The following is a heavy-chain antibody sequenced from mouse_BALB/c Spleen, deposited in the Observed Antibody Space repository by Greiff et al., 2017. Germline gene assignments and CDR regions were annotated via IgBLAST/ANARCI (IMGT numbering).Heavy chain of an antibody. CDR2: INPSSGYT. D-gene: IGHD2-1*01. CDR3: ARYHGRGYAMDY. Sequence: QVQLQQSAAELARPGASVKMSCKASGYTFTSYTMHWVKQRPGQGLEWIGYINPSSGYTEYNQKFKDKTTLTADKSSSTAYMQLSSLTSEDSAVYYCARYHGRGYAMDYWGQGTSVTVSS. V-gene: IGHV1-4*02. J-gene: IGHJ4*01. CDR1: GYTFTSYT.